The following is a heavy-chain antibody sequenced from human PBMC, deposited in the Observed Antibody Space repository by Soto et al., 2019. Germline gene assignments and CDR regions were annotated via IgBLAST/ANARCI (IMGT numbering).Heavy chain of an antibody. J-gene: IGHJ5*02. CDR1: GGSISSYY. CDR3: ARHSRAPGLYSISTDWFDP. Sequence: SETLSLTCTVSGGSISSYYWSWIRQPPGKGLEWIGYIYYSGSTNYNPSLKSRVTISVDTSKNQFSLKLSSVTAADTAVYYCARHSRAPGLYSISTDWFDPWGQGTLVTVSS. CDR2: IYYSGST. D-gene: IGHD6-13*01. V-gene: IGHV4-59*08.